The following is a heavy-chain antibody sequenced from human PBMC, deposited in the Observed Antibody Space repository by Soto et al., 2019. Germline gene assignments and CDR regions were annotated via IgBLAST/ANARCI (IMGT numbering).Heavy chain of an antibody. D-gene: IGHD3-9*01. Sequence: QVQLVESGGDLVKPGGSLRLSCAASGFPISDYYMSWIRQAPGKGLEWVSSIGGSSSYTNNADSVKGRFTISRDNAKNSLYLQMNSPRAEDTAVYYCARRRPTGYYNYWGQGTLVTVSA. CDR3: ARRRPTGYYNY. CDR2: IGGSSSYT. CDR1: GFPISDYY. J-gene: IGHJ4*02. V-gene: IGHV3-11*05.